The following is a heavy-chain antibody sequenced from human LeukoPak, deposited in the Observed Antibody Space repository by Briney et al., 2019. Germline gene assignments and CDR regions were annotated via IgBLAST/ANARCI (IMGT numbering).Heavy chain of an antibody. CDR2: ISYDERQE. Sequence: GGSLRLSCAASGFTFGTFAMHWVRQAPGKGLEWEAIISYDERQEYYADSVKGRFTISRDNSKNTLYLQMNSLRGEDTAVYYCAKDARYSSSWYYFDYWGQGTLVTVSS. CDR3: AKDARYSSSWYYFDY. D-gene: IGHD6-13*01. J-gene: IGHJ4*02. V-gene: IGHV3-30*04. CDR1: GFTFGTFA.